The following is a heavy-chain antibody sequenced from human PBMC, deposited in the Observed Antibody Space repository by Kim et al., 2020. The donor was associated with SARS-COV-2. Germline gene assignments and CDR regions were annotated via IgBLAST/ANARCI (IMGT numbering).Heavy chain of an antibody. V-gene: IGHV3-73*01. J-gene: IGHJ6*03. CDR2: IRSKANSYAT. CDR1: GFTFSGSA. CDR3: TRHRPDCSGGSCYPQSEYYMDV. Sequence: GGSLRLSCAASGFTFSGSAMHWVRQASGKGLEWVGRIRSKANSYATAYAASVKGRFTISRDDSKNTAYLQMNSLKTEDTAVYYCTRHRPDCSGGSCYPQSEYYMDVWGKGTTVTVSS. D-gene: IGHD2-15*01.